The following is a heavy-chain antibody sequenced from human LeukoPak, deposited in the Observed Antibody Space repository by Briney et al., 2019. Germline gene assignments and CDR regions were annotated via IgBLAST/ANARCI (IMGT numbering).Heavy chain of an antibody. CDR3: ATVSF. J-gene: IGHJ4*02. CDR1: GGTFSSYA. CDR2: CNSEDGET. Sequence: GSSVKVSCKASGGTFSSYAISWVRQAPGKGLEWMGGCNSEDGETIYAQKFQARVTMTEDTSTDTAYMELSSLRSEDTAVYYCATVSFWGQGTLVTVSS. V-gene: IGHV1-24*01.